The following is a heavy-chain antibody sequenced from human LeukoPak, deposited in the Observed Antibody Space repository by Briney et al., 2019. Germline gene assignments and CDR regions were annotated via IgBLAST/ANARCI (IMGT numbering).Heavy chain of an antibody. CDR3: AKGLLWFGELSPYFDY. CDR2: ISYDGSNK. J-gene: IGHJ4*02. CDR1: GFSFSIYG. V-gene: IGHV3-30*18. Sequence: GGSLRLSCAASGFSFSIYGMHWVRQAPGKGLEWVAVISYDGSNKYYADSVKGRFTISRDNPKNTLYLQMNSLRAEDTAVYYCAKGLLWFGELSPYFDYWGQGTLVTVSS. D-gene: IGHD3-10*01.